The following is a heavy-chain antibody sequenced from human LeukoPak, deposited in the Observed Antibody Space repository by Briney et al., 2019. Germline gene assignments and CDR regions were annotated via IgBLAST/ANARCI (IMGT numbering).Heavy chain of an antibody. CDR1: GFTFSDHY. J-gene: IGHJ4*02. V-gene: IGHV3-23*01. CDR3: ASGLTAMLTAEGGFDY. D-gene: IGHD5-18*01. Sequence: GGSLRLSCVASGFTFSDHYMDWVRQAPGKGLEWVSSITGSGDRTYYADSVKGRFTISRDNSRNTLYLQMNSLRAEDTAVYYCASGLTAMLTAEGGFDYWGQGTLVTVSS. CDR2: ITGSGDRT.